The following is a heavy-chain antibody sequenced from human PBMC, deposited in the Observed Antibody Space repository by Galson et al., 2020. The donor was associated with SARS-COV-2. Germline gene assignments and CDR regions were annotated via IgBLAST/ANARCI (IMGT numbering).Heavy chain of an antibody. CDR3: AREMSHFYDSNFIDY. D-gene: IGHD3-22*01. CDR1: GGSVSSGFYY. V-gene: IGHV4-61*01. CDR2: IYFSGTT. J-gene: IGHJ4*02. Sequence: ASETLSLTCAVSGGSVSSGFYYWSWIRQPPGKGLEWIGYIYFSGTTNYNPSLKSRVTISLDTSKNQFSLKLTSVTAADTAVYYCAREMSHFYDSNFIDYWGQGTLVTVSS.